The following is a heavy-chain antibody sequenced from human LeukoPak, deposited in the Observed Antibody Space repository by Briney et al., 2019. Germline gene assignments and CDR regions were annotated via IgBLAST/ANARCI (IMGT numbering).Heavy chain of an antibody. CDR3: ARRWYDGSGKFDP. Sequence: SETLSLTCTVSGGSISDYSWSWIRQPPGKGLEWIGNIYYSGSANHNPSLKSRVTISRDTSKNQFSLKLTSVTTADTAVYYCARRWYDGSGKFDPWGQGTLVTVSS. V-gene: IGHV4-59*01. J-gene: IGHJ5*02. D-gene: IGHD3-10*01. CDR1: GGSISDYS. CDR2: IYYSGSA.